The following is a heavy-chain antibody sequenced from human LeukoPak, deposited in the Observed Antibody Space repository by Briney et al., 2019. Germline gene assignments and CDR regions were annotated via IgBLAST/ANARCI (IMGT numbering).Heavy chain of an antibody. CDR3: ARDGRYCSGGSCYPSKYFQH. CDR2: MNPNSGNT. D-gene: IGHD2-15*01. Sequence: ASVKVSCKASGYTFTSYDINWVRQATGQGLEWMGWMNPNSGNTGYAQKFQGRVTITRNTSISTAYMELSSLRSEDTAVYYCARDGRYCSGGSCYPSKYFQHWGQGTLVTVSS. CDR1: GYTFTSYD. J-gene: IGHJ1*01. V-gene: IGHV1-8*03.